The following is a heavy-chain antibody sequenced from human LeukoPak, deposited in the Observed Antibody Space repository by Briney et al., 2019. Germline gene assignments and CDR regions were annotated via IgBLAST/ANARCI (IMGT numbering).Heavy chain of an antibody. Sequence: GGSLRLSCAASGFTFSSYSMNWVRQAPGKGLEWVSSISSSSSYIYYADSVKGRFTISRDNAKSSLYLQMNSLRAEDTAVYYCARGISSRPGWFDPWGQGTLVTVSS. V-gene: IGHV3-21*01. CDR2: ISSSSSYI. J-gene: IGHJ5*02. CDR3: ARGISSRPGWFDP. CDR1: GFTFSSYS. D-gene: IGHD3-3*02.